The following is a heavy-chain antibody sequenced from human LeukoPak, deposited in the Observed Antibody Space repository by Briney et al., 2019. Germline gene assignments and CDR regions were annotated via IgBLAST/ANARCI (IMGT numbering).Heavy chain of an antibody. CDR3: ARLAVAIDWFDP. J-gene: IGHJ5*02. CDR2: IYPGDSDT. Sequence: GESLKISCNGSGYXFTSYWICWVRQMPGKGLEWMGIIYPGDSDTRYSPSFQGQVTISADKSISTAYLQWSSLKASDTAMYYCARLAVAIDWFDPWGQGTLVTVSS. V-gene: IGHV5-51*01. CDR1: GYXFTSYW. D-gene: IGHD6-19*01.